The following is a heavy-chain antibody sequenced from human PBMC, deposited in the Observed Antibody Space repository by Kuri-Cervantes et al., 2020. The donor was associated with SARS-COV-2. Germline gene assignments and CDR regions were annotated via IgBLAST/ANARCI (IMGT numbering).Heavy chain of an antibody. Sequence: GESLKISCAASGFNFNGFWMGWVRQAPGKGLEWVANIKEDETETHYLDSVKGRFTISRDNSKKSIFLQINDLRPEDAALYYCRPGHYNNAWGQGTRVTVSS. J-gene: IGHJ5*02. CDR1: GFNFNGFW. D-gene: IGHD3-22*01. V-gene: IGHV3-7*03. CDR3: RPGHYNNA. CDR2: IKEDETET.